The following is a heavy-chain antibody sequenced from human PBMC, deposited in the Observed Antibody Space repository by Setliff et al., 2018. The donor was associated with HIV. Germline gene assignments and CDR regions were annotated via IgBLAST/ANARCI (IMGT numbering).Heavy chain of an antibody. CDR2: IYHSGNT. V-gene: IGHV4-30-2*01. CDR1: GGFISTGGYS. Sequence: SETLSLTCTVSGGFISTGGYSWSWIRQPPGKGLEWIGYIYHSGNTYYNPSLKSRVSVSVDRSKNHFSLRLSSVTAADTAVYYCARGGSRGSWYWDYWGQGTLVTVSS. CDR3: ARGGSRGSWYWDY. J-gene: IGHJ4*02. D-gene: IGHD6-13*01.